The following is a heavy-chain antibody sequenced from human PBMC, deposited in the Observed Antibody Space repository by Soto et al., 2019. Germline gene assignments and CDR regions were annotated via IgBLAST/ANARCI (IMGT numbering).Heavy chain of an antibody. CDR1: GFTFSDHY. Sequence: PGGSLRLSRAASGFTFSDHYMDWVRQAPGKGLEWVGRTRNKANSHTTEYAASVKGRFTISRDDSKNSLYLQMNSLKVEDTAVYYCARATTVTDYWGQGALVTVSS. CDR2: TRNKANSHTT. CDR3: ARATTVTDY. D-gene: IGHD4-17*01. V-gene: IGHV3-72*01. J-gene: IGHJ4*02.